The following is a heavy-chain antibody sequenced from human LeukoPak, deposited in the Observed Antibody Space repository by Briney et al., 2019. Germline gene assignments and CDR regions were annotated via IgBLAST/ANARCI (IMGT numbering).Heavy chain of an antibody. D-gene: IGHD3-22*01. CDR3: AKYRVGSDYYEALDY. CDR2: IKTDGSSA. CDR1: GFSFSSYW. J-gene: IGHJ4*02. Sequence: GGSLRLSCAASGFSFSSYWMHWVRQAPGKGLVWVSRIKTDGSSATYADSVKGRFTISRDNAKNTLYLQMKSLRAEDTAVYHCAKYRVGSDYYEALDYWGQGTVVTVSS. V-gene: IGHV3-74*01.